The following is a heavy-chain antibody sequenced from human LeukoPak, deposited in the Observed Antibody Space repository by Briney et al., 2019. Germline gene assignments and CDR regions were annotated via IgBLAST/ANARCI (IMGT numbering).Heavy chain of an antibody. D-gene: IGHD1-26*01. CDR1: GDSVSSNSAA. V-gene: IGHV6-1*01. Sequence: SQTLSLTCAISGDSVSSNSAAWNWIRQSPSRGLEWLGRTYYRSKWYNDYAVSVKSRITINPDTSKNQFSLKLSSVTAADTAVYYCARNKRVGATPSHYYYGMDVWGQGTTVTVSS. CDR3: ARNKRVGATPSHYYYGMDV. J-gene: IGHJ6*02. CDR2: TYYRSKWYN.